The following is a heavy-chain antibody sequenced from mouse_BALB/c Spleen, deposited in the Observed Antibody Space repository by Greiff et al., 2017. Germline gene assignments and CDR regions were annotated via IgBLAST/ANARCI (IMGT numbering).Heavy chain of an antibody. D-gene: IGHD1-1*02. CDR3: ARYYDYDAMDY. V-gene: IGHV5-4*02. CDR2: ISDGGSYT. J-gene: IGHJ4*01. CDR1: GFTFSDYY. Sequence: EVQGVESGGGLVKPGGSLKLSCAASGFTFSDYYMYWVRQTPEKRLEWVATISDGGSYTYYPDSVKGRFTISRDNAKNNLYLQMSSLKSEDTAMYYCARYYDYDAMDYWGQGTSVTVSS.